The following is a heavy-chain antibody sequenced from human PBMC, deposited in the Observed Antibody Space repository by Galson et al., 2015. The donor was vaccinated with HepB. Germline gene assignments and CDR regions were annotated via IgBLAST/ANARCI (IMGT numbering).Heavy chain of an antibody. J-gene: IGHJ4*02. CDR3: TTDCSSTSCLEGAWFDY. V-gene: IGHV3-15*01. CDR2: IKSKTDGGTT. D-gene: IGHD2-2*01. CDR1: GFTFSNAW. Sequence: SLRLSCAASGFTFSNAWMSWVRQAPGKGLEWVGRIKSKTDGGTTDYAAPVKGRFTISRDDSKNTLYLQMNSLKTEDTAVYYCTTDCSSTSCLEGAWFDYWGQGTLVTVSS.